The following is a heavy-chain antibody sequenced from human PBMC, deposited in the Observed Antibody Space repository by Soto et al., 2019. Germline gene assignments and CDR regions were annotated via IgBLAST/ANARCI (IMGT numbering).Heavy chain of an antibody. CDR1: GFTFSGSA. J-gene: IGHJ6*02. CDR2: IRSKANSYAT. Sequence: GGSLRLSCAASGFTFSGSAMHWVRQASGKGLKWVGRIRSKANSYATAYAASVKGRFTISRDDSKNTAYLQINSLKTEDTAVYYCTRLTDGVQLWLGLTARYYYYGMYVCGQGPTVTVSS. CDR3: TRLTDGVQLWLGLTARYYYYGMYV. V-gene: IGHV3-73*01. D-gene: IGHD5-18*01.